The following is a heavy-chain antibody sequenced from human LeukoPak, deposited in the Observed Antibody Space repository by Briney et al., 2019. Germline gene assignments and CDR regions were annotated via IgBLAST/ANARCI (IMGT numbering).Heavy chain of an antibody. D-gene: IGHD3-22*01. CDR2: ISSSSSTI. CDR1: GFTFSSYS. CDR3: ARDYYYDSSGYYEDY. V-gene: IGHV3-48*04. Sequence: GGSLRLSCAASGFTFSSYSMNWVRQAPGKGLEWVSYISSSSSTIYYADSVKGRFTISRDNAKNSLYLQMNSLRAEDTAVYYCARDYYYDSSGYYEDYWGQGTLVTVSS. J-gene: IGHJ4*02.